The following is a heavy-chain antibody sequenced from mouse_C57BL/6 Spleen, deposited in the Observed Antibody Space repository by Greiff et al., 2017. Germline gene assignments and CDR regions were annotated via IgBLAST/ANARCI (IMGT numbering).Heavy chain of an antibody. V-gene: IGHV1-54*01. J-gene: IGHJ4*01. Sequence: VQLLQSGAELVRPGTSVKVSCKASGYAFTNYLIEWVKQRPGQGLEWIGVIIPGSGGTNYNEKFKGTATLTADKSSSTAYMQLSSLTSEDSAVYCCARYGNYDYWGQGTSVTVSS. CDR2: IIPGSGGT. D-gene: IGHD2-1*01. CDR1: GYAFTNYL. CDR3: ARYGNYDY.